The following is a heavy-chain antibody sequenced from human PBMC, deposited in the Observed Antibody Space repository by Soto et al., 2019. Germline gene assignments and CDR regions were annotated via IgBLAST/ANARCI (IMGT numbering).Heavy chain of an antibody. CDR3: ECNLIDYGDIHYYYYGMDV. J-gene: IGHJ6*02. D-gene: IGHD4-17*01. CDR1: GYTFTSYG. CDR2: ISAYNGNT. V-gene: IGHV1-18*01. Sequence: QVQLVQSGAEVKKPGASVKVSCKASGYTFTSYGISWVRQAPGQGLEWMGWISAYNGNTNYAQKLQGRVTMTTDTSTSAAYLELRSLGSDDTALYYCECNLIDYGDIHYYYYGMDVWGQGTTVTVSS.